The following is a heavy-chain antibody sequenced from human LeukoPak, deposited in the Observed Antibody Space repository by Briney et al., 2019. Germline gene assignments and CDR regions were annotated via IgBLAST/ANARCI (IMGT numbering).Heavy chain of an antibody. CDR1: GFTFSSYS. J-gene: IGHJ4*02. D-gene: IGHD3-3*01. Sequence: GGSLRLSCAASGFTFSSYSMNWVRQAPGKGLEWVSSISSSSSYIYYADSVKGRFTISRDNAKNSLYLQMYSLRGEDTAVYYCARGIDEWLYLNYWGQGALVTVSS. CDR2: ISSSSSYI. V-gene: IGHV3-21*04. CDR3: ARGIDEWLYLNY.